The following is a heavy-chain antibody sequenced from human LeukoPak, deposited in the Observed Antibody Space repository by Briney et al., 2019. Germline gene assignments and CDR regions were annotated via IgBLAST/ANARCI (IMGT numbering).Heavy chain of an antibody. CDR2: ISGSGGST. V-gene: IGHV3-23*01. CDR3: ARAGDYGGNLDAFDI. Sequence: PGGSLRLSCAASGFTFSSYAMSWVRQAPGRGLEWVSAISGSGGSTYYADSVKGRFTISRDNAKNSLYLQMNSLRAEDTAVYYCARAGDYGGNLDAFDIWGQGTMVTVSS. J-gene: IGHJ3*02. CDR1: GFTFSSYA. D-gene: IGHD4-23*01.